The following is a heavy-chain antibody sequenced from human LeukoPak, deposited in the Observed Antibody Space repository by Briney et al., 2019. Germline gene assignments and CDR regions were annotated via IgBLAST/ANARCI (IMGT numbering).Heavy chain of an antibody. CDR3: ARAGSVWGSYRDDAFDI. D-gene: IGHD3-16*02. CDR1: GYTFSGYY. J-gene: IGHJ3*02. CDR2: INPNTGDT. Sequence: ASVKVSCKASGYTFSGYYMHWVRQAPGQGLEWMAWINPNTGDTNYPQKFQGRVTMTRDTSIRTVYMELNRVTSDDTAVYYCARAGSVWGSYRDDAFDIWGQGTMVTVSS. V-gene: IGHV1-2*02.